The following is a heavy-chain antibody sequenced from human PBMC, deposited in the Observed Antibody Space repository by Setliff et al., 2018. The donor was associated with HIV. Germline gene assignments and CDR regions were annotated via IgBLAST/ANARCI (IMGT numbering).Heavy chain of an antibody. CDR2: VNPGDSST. CDR3: AKRRRAPGTADLEAF. CDR1: GYNFATYY. D-gene: IGHD2-21*02. V-gene: IGHV5-51*01. Sequence: PGESLKISCRTSGYNFATYYIAWVRQMPGKGPEWMGSVNPGDSSTKYNPSLQGQVTMSADKLINTAYLQWSSLKASDTAMYYCAKRRRAPGTADLEAFWGQGTLVTVSS. J-gene: IGHJ4*02.